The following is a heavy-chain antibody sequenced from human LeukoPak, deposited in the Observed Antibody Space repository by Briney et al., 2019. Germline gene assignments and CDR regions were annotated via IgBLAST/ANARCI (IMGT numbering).Heavy chain of an antibody. CDR2: INNSGGAT. CDR3: AKSDTSWGSWYYFDS. D-gene: IGHD6-13*01. Sequence: GGSLRLSCAVSGSTFRNYGMSWVRQAPGKGLEWVSSINNSGGATYYADSVKGRFTMSRDNSKNTLYLQMNSLRVEDTDVYYCAKSDTSWGSWYYFDSWGQGTLVTVSS. J-gene: IGHJ4*02. CDR1: GSTFRNYG. V-gene: IGHV3-23*01.